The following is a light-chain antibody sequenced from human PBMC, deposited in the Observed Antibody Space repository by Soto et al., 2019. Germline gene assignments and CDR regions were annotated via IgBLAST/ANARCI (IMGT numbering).Light chain of an antibody. CDR3: SSYTSRSTLV. V-gene: IGLV2-14*01. Sequence: QSVLTQPASVSGSPGQSITISCTGTSSDVGGYNYVSWYQQHPGKAPKLMIYEVSNRPSGVSNRFSGSKSGNTASLTISGLHAEDEADYYCSSYTSRSTLVFGGGTKLTVL. J-gene: IGLJ2*01. CDR2: EVS. CDR1: SSDVGGYNY.